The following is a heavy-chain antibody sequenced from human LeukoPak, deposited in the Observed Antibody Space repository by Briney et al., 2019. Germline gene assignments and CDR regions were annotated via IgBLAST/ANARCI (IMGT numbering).Heavy chain of an antibody. CDR1: GFTFSDYY. Sequence: PGGSLRLSCAASGFTFSDYYMSWIRQAPGKGLEWVSYISSSGSTIYYADSVKGRFTISRDNAKNSLYLQMNSLRAEDTAVYYCARRDCTSFKCYSFDYWGQGILVTVSS. D-gene: IGHD2-8*01. V-gene: IGHV3-11*01. CDR3: ARRDCTSFKCYSFDY. J-gene: IGHJ4*02. CDR2: ISSSGSTI.